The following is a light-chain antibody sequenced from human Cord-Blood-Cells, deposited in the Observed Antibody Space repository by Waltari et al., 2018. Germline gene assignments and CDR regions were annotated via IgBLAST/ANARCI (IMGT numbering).Light chain of an antibody. CDR1: QSISSY. CDR2: AAS. J-gene: IGKJ1*01. CDR3: QQSYSTPWT. Sequence: DIQMTQSPSSLSASVGDRVTITCRASQSISSYLNRYQQKPGKAPKRLIYAASSLQSGVPSRFSGSGSGTDFTLTISSLQPEDFATYYCQQSYSTPWTFGQGTKVEIK. V-gene: IGKV1-39*01.